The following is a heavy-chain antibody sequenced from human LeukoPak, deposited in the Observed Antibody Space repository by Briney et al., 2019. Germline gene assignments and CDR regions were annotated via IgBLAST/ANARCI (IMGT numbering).Heavy chain of an antibody. D-gene: IGHD3-22*01. CDR1: GYTFTIYG. J-gene: IGHJ4*02. V-gene: IGHV1-18*01. CDR3: ARTGSDYDSSGYTDY. Sequence: ASVKVSCTASGYTFTIYGISWVRQAPGQGLEWMGWISAYNGNTNYAQKLQGRVTMTTDTSTSTAYMELRSLRSDDTAVYYCARTGSDYDSSGYTDYWGQGTLVTVSS. CDR2: ISAYNGNT.